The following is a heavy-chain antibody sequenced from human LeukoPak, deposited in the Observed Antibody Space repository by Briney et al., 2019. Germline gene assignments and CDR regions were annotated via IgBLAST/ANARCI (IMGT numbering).Heavy chain of an antibody. V-gene: IGHV3-23*01. J-gene: IGHJ4*02. Sequence: GGSLRLSCAASGFTFSNYAMNWVRQAPGKGLELVSAISGSSGRTYYADSVKGRFTISRDNSKNTLDLQMNSLSAEVTVEYYCSKRDYWGQGTLVTVSS. CDR2: ISGSSGRT. CDR1: GFTFSNYA. CDR3: SKRDY.